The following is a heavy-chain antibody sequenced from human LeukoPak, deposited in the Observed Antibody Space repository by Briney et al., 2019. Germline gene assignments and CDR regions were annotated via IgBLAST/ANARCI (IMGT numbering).Heavy chain of an antibody. Sequence: SETLSLTCTVSGGSISSYYWSWIRQPPGKGLEWIGEIDHSGSTNYNPSLKSRVTISVDTSKNQFSLKLSSVTAADTAVYYCARTRGIRGEWLLPPRLYYYYYYGMDVWGQGTTVTVSS. J-gene: IGHJ6*02. CDR2: IDHSGST. V-gene: IGHV4-34*01. D-gene: IGHD3-3*01. CDR3: ARTRGIRGEWLLPPRLYYYYYYGMDV. CDR1: GGSISSYY.